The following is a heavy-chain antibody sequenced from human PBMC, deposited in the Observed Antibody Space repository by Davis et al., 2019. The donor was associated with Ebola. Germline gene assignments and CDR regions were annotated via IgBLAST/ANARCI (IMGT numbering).Heavy chain of an antibody. CDR3: TTSYVGIVYASDV. J-gene: IGHJ3*01. Sequence: GESLKISCAASGFNFNTYAMSWVRQAPGKAPEWVSSMSGSGDRTNYADSVRGRFTISRDNSKNTVYLQLDRLRVEDTATYYCTTSYVGIVYASDVWGQGSKVVVSS. V-gene: IGHV3-23*01. CDR2: MSGSGDRT. CDR1: GFNFNTYA. D-gene: IGHD3-10*02.